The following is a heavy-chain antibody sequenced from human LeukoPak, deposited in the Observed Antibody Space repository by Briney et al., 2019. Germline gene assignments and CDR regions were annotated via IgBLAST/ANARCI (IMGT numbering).Heavy chain of an antibody. CDR1: GYTFTGYY. Sequence: ASVKVSCKASGYTFTGYYMHWVRQAPGQGLEWMGWINPNSGGTNYAQKFQGRVTMTRDTSISTAYMELSRLRSDGTAVYYCARDNRWYCSSTSCYSWFDPWGQGTLVTVSS. J-gene: IGHJ5*02. D-gene: IGHD2-2*01. CDR3: ARDNRWYCSSTSCYSWFDP. V-gene: IGHV1-2*02. CDR2: INPNSGGT.